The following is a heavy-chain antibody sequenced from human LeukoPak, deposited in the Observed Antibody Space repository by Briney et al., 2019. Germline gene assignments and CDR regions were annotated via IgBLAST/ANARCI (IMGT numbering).Heavy chain of an antibody. CDR2: INPNSGGT. D-gene: IGHD3-10*01. J-gene: IGHJ4*02. CDR3: AKGLKWDDSGSHYRPFDY. V-gene: IGHV1-2*02. CDR1: GYTFTGYY. Sequence: ASVKVSCKASGYTFTGYYMHWVRQAPGQGLEWMGWINPNSGGTNYAQKFQGRVTMTRDTSISTAYMELSRLRSDDTAVYYCAKGLKWDDSGSHYRPFDYWGQGTLVTVSS.